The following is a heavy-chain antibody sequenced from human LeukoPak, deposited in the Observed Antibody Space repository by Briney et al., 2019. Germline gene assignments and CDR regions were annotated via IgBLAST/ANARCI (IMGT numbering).Heavy chain of an antibody. D-gene: IGHD6-19*01. CDR2: INHSGST. Sequence: SETLSLTCAVYGGSFSGYYWSWIRQPPGKGLEWIGEINHSGSTNYNPSLKSRVTISVDTSKNQFSLKLSSVTAADTVVYYCARGIAVAGTSWFDPWGQGTLVTVSS. J-gene: IGHJ5*02. V-gene: IGHV4-34*01. CDR3: ARGIAVAGTSWFDP. CDR1: GGSFSGYY.